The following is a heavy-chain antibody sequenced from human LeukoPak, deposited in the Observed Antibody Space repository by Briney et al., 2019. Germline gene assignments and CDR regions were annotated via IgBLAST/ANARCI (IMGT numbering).Heavy chain of an antibody. CDR3: ARSSHNNYWYFDY. D-gene: IGHD1-1*01. Sequence: GGSLRLSCAASGFIFDDYGMSWVRQARGKGLEWVSGINWNGGSTGYADSVKGRFTISRDNAKNSLYLQMNSLRAEDTALYYCARSSHNNYWYFDYWGQGTLVTVSS. V-gene: IGHV3-20*04. CDR2: INWNGGST. J-gene: IGHJ4*02. CDR1: GFIFDDYG.